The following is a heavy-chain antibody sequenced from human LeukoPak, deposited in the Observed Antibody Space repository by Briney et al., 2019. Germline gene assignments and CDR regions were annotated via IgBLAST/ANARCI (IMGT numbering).Heavy chain of an antibody. CDR1: GFTFSSYS. D-gene: IGHD2-15*01. CDR2: ISSSSNTI. J-gene: IGHJ5*02. CDR3: ARSMVVFPPWFDT. Sequence: GGSLRLSCAASGFTFSSYSMNWVRQAPGKGLEWISYISSSSNTIYYADSVKGRFTISRDNAKKSLYLQMNSLRAEDTAVYYCARSMVVFPPWFDTWGQGTLVTVSS. V-gene: IGHV3-48*01.